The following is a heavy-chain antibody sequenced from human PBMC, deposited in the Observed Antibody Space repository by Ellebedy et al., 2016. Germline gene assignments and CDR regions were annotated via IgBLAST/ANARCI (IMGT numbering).Heavy chain of an antibody. CDR1: GYTFTGYY. Sequence: ASVKVSXKASGYTFTGYYMHWVRQAPGQGLEWMGWINPNSGGTNYAQKFQGRVTMTRDTSISTAYMELSRLRSDDTAVYYCASLIVVVPAASHDYYYYMDVWGKGTTVTVSS. V-gene: IGHV1-2*02. D-gene: IGHD2-2*01. CDR3: ASLIVVVPAASHDYYYYMDV. J-gene: IGHJ6*03. CDR2: INPNSGGT.